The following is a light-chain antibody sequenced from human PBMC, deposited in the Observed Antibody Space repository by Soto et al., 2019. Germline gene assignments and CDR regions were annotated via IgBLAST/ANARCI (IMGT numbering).Light chain of an antibody. J-gene: IGKJ1*01. V-gene: IGKV3-15*01. CDR1: QSVSSN. CDR3: QQYNNWPWT. CDR2: GAS. Sequence: EIVITQSPATLSVSRGERATLSCRASQSVSSNLAWYQQKPGQAPRLLIYGASTRATSIPARFSGSGSGTEFTLTISSLQSEDFAVYYCQQYNNWPWTLGQGTKVDIK.